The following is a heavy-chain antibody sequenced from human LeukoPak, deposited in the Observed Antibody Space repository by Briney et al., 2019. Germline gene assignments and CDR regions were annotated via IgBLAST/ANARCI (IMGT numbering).Heavy chain of an antibody. V-gene: IGHV4-39*07. CDR3: ARGYDSSGYCFDY. CDR2: IYYSGRT. CDR1: GGSFSGSTYY. J-gene: IGHJ4*02. D-gene: IGHD3-22*01. Sequence: SETLSLTCTVSGGSFSGSTYYWGWIRQPPGKGLEWIGSIYYSGRTYSNPSLKGRVTILVDTSKNQFSLKLSSVTAADTAVYYCARGYDSSGYCFDYWGQGTLVTVSS.